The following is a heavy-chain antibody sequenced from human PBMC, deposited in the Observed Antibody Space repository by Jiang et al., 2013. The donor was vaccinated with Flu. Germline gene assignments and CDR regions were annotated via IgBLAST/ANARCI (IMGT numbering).Heavy chain of an antibody. D-gene: IGHD6-19*01. CDR3: AREGYSSGWNGRIDY. CDR2: IYSGGTT. J-gene: IGHJ4*02. V-gene: IGHV3-66*01. Sequence: LEWVSVIYSGGTTYFADSVKGRFTISRDDPKNTLYLQMNSLRVEDTAMYYCAREGYSSGWNGRIDYWGQGTLVTVSS.